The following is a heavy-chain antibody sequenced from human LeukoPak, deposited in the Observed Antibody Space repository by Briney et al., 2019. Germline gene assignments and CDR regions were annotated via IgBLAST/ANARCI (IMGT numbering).Heavy chain of an antibody. V-gene: IGHV3-49*04. D-gene: IGHD2-2*01. CDR1: GFTFGYHA. CDR3: TRDIVSISQPYYFDY. Sequence: GGSLRLSCTASGFTFGYHAINWVRQAPGRGLEWVGFIRSQAYSGTTEYATSVKDRFTISRDDSKSIAYLQMSSLKTEDTAVYYCTRDIVSISQPYYFDYWGQGTLVTVSS. J-gene: IGHJ4*02. CDR2: IRSQAYSGTT.